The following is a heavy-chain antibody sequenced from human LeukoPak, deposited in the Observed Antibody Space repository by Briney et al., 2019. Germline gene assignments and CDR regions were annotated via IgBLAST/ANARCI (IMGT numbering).Heavy chain of an antibody. D-gene: IGHD3-10*01. CDR1: GDSISSAGHY. Sequence: SGTLSLTCTVSGDSISSAGHYWSWIRQQPGKGLEWIGYIFYSGSTYYNPSLKSRVTISVDTSKNQFSLKVSSVTAADTAVYYCARSYSNCFDPWGQGTLVTVSS. V-gene: IGHV4-31*03. J-gene: IGHJ5*02. CDR2: IFYSGST. CDR3: ARSYSNCFDP.